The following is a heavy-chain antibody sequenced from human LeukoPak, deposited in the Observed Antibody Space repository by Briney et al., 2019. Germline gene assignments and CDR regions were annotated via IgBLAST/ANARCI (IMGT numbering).Heavy chain of an antibody. Sequence: ASVKVSCKASGYTFTSYGISWVRQAPGQGLEWMGWISAYNGNTNYAQKLQGRVTMTTDTSTSTAYKELRSLRSDDTAVYYCARVVVVPAASSFDYWGQGTLVTVSS. CDR3: ARVVVVPAASSFDY. D-gene: IGHD2-2*01. CDR1: GYTFTSYG. J-gene: IGHJ4*02. V-gene: IGHV1-18*04. CDR2: ISAYNGNT.